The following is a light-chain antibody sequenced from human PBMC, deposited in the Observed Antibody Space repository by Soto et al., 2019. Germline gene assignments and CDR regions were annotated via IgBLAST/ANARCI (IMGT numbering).Light chain of an antibody. CDR3: CSYAGTTTWV. CDR2: EVS. CDR1: SRDVGSHNF. Sequence: QSALTQPASVSGSPGQSITISCTGTSRDVGSHNFVSWYQQRPGKAPKLMIFEVSKRPSGVSSRFSASKSGNTASLTISGVQAEDEADYYCCSYAGTTTWVFGGGTKLTVL. V-gene: IGLV2-23*02. J-gene: IGLJ3*02.